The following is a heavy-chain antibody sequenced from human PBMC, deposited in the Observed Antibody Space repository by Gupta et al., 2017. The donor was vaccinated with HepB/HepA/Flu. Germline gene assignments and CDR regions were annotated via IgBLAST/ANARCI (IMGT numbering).Heavy chain of an antibody. J-gene: IGHJ3*02. Sequence: QVQLVESGGGVVQPGRSLRLSCAASGFTFSSYAMHWVRRAPGKGLEWVAVISYDGSNKYYADSVKGRFTISRDNSKNTLYLQMNSLRAEDTAVYYCARDRGDHVLRFLEWARTDAFDIWGQGTMVTVSS. CDR3: ARDRGDHVLRFLEWARTDAFDI. CDR1: GFTFSSYA. CDR2: ISYDGSNK. V-gene: IGHV3-30-3*01. D-gene: IGHD3-3*01.